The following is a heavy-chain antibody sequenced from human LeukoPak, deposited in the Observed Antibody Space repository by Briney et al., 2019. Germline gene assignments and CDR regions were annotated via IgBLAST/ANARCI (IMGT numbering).Heavy chain of an antibody. V-gene: IGHV4-34*01. J-gene: IGHJ4*02. CDR3: ARPSNYDDSGGYFLSYFDS. D-gene: IGHD3-22*01. CDR2: INHSGST. CDR1: GGSFSGYY. Sequence: SETLSLTCAVYGGSFSGYYWSWIRQPPGRGLEWIGDINHSGSTNYNPSLRSRVTISVDTSVNQFSLQLNSVTAADTAVYYCARPSNYDDSGGYFLSYFDSWAQGTLVTVSS.